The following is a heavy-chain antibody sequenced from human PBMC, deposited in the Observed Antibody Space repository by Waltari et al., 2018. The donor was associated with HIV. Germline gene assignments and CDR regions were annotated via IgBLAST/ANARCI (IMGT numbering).Heavy chain of an antibody. CDR2: IWYDGSNK. J-gene: IGHJ4*02. V-gene: IGHV3-33*01. CDR1: GFTFSSYG. D-gene: IGHD1-26*01. CDR3: ARGPSGRLLDY. Sequence: QVQLVESGGGVVQPGRSLRLSCAASGFTFSSYGMPWVRQAPGKGLEWVAVIWYDGSNKYYADSVKGRFTISRDNSKNTLYLQMNSLRAEDTAVYYCARGPSGRLLDYWGQGTLVTVSS.